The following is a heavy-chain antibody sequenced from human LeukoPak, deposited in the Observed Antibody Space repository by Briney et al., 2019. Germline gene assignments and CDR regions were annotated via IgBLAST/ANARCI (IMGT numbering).Heavy chain of an antibody. V-gene: IGHV3-23*01. J-gene: IGHJ4*02. CDR1: GFTFTNAW. D-gene: IGHD1-1*01. CDR2: ISGSGATT. Sequence: GGSLRLSCAVSGFTFTNAWLHWVRQAPGKGLEWVSAISGSGATTYYADSVRGRFTISRDNSKNTLSLHMHSLRAEDTAVYYCAKEDTTGMTPVLDYWGQGTLVTVSS. CDR3: AKEDTTGMTPVLDY.